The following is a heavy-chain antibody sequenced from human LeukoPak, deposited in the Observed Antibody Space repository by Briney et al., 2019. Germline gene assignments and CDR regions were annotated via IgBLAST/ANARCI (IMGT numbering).Heavy chain of an antibody. J-gene: IGHJ4*02. V-gene: IGHV4-34*01. Sequence: SETLSLTCAVYGGSFSGYYWSWIRQPPGKGLEWIGEINHSGSTNYNPSLKSRVTISVDTSKNQFSLKLSSVTAADTAVYYRARGDYDEEMSGFDYWGQGTLVTVSS. D-gene: IGHD3-22*01. CDR1: GGSFSGYY. CDR3: ARGDYDEEMSGFDY. CDR2: INHSGST.